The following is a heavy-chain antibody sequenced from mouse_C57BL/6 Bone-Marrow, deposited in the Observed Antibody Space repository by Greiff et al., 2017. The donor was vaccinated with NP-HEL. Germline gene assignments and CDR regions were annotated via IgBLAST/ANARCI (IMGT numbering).Heavy chain of an antibody. CDR3: ARGHSYGSPLFAY. Sequence: DVHLVESEGGLVQPGSSMKLSCTASGFTFSDYYMAWVRQVPEKGLEWVANINYDGSSTYYLDSLKSRFIISRDNAKNILYLQMSSLKSEDTATYYCARGHSYGSPLFAYWGQGTLVTVSA. D-gene: IGHD1-1*01. CDR1: GFTFSDYY. CDR2: INYDGSST. J-gene: IGHJ3*01. V-gene: IGHV5-16*01.